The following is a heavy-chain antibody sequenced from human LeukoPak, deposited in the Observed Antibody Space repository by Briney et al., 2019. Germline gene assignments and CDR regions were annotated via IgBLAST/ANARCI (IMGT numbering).Heavy chain of an antibody. CDR1: GFTFSSYS. J-gene: IGHJ4*02. V-gene: IGHV3-21*01. CDR3: ARAIGQRWLQLTGDY. Sequence: GGSLRLSCAASGFTFSSYSMNWVRQALGKGLEWVSSISSSSSYIYYADSVKGRFTISRDNAKNSLYLQMNSLRAEDTAVYYCARAIGQRWLQLTGDYWGQGTLVTVSS. CDR2: ISSSSSYI. D-gene: IGHD5-24*01.